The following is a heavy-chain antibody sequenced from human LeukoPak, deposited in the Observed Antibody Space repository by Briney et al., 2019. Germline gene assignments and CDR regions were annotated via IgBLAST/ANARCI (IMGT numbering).Heavy chain of an antibody. CDR2: ISSSGSTI. CDR3: ARDDGYNYLDY. Sequence: GGSLRLSCAASGFTFCSYEMNWVRQAPGKGLEWVSYISSSGSTIYYADSVKGRFTISRDNAKNSLYLQMNSLRAEDTAVYYCARDDGYNYLDYWGQGTLVTVSS. D-gene: IGHD5-24*01. V-gene: IGHV3-48*03. CDR1: GFTFCSYE. J-gene: IGHJ4*02.